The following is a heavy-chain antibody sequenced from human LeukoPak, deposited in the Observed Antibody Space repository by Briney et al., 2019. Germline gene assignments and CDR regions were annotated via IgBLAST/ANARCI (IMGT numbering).Heavy chain of an antibody. CDR2: INHSGST. CDR1: GGSFSAYY. Sequence: PSETLSLTCAVYGGSFSAYYWSWIRQPPGKGLEWIGEINHSGSTNYNPSRKSRVTISVDTSKNQFSLKLSSVTAADTAVYYCARGSLRARAFDIWGQGTMVTVSS. CDR3: ARGSLRARAFDI. J-gene: IGHJ3*02. V-gene: IGHV4-34*01. D-gene: IGHD6-6*01.